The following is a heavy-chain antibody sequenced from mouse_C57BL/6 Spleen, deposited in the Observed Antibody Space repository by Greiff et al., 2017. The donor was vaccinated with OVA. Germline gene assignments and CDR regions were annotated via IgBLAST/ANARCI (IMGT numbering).Heavy chain of an antibody. CDR3: EGKRDYDYDEGDYFDY. Sequence: VKLMESGTELVKPGASVKLSCKASGYTFTSYWMHWVKQRPGQGLEWIGNINPSNGGTNYNEKFKSKATLTVDKSSSTAYMQLSSLTSEDSAVYYCEGKRDYDYDEGDYFDYWGQGTTLTVSS. CDR1: GYTFTSYW. CDR2: INPSNGGT. J-gene: IGHJ2*01. V-gene: IGHV1-53*01. D-gene: IGHD2-4*01.